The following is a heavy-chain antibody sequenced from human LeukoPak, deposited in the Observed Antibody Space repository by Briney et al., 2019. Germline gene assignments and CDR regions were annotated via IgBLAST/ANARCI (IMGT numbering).Heavy chain of an antibody. CDR3: ARGFIGGNGVGPGGYLDV. CDR2: LNPNTGGT. V-gene: IGHV1-2*02. CDR1: GYTFTSYY. Sequence: GASVKVSCKASGYTFTSYYMHWVRQAPGQGLEWMGWLNPNTGGTNYAPKFHGRVTMTRDTSISTAYMEVSSLTSDDTAVYFCARGFIGGNGVGPGGYLDVWGTGTTVTVSS. J-gene: IGHJ6*03. D-gene: IGHD4-23*01.